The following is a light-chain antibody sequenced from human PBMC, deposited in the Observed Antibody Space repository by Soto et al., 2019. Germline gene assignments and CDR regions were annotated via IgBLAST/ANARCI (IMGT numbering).Light chain of an antibody. CDR1: QSISTW. J-gene: IGKJ3*01. Sequence: DIQMTQSPSTLSASVGDRVTITCRASQSISTWLAWYQQKPGKAPNVLIYDASRLESGVPSRFSGSGSGTEFTLTISSLQPADFATYYCQQYDSVPFTFGPGTKVDFK. CDR3: QQYDSVPFT. V-gene: IGKV1-5*01. CDR2: DAS.